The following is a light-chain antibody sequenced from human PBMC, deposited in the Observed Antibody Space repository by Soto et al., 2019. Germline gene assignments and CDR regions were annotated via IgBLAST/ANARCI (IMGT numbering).Light chain of an antibody. CDR1: QSISSW. CDR2: DDS. Sequence: DIQMTQSPSTLSASVGDRVTITCRASQSISSWLAWYQQKPGKAPKLLIYDDSSLESGVPSSFSGSGSGTEFTLTISSLQPDDFATYYCQQYNSYPLTFGGGTKVDIK. V-gene: IGKV1-5*01. J-gene: IGKJ4*01. CDR3: QQYNSYPLT.